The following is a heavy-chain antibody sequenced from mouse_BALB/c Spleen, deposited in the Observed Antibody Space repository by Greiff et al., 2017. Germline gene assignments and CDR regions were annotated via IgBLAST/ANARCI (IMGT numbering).Heavy chain of an antibody. CDR1: GFNIKDYY. J-gene: IGHJ4*01. CDR3: ASPYYGSSYAYAMDY. Sequence: VQLQQSGAELVRPGALVKLSCKASGFNIKDYYMHWVKQRPEQGLEWIGWIDPENGNTIYEPKFQGKASITADTSSNTAYLQLSSLTSEDTAVYYCASPYYGSSYAYAMDYWGQGTSVTVSS. CDR2: IDPENGNT. V-gene: IGHV14-1*02. D-gene: IGHD1-1*01.